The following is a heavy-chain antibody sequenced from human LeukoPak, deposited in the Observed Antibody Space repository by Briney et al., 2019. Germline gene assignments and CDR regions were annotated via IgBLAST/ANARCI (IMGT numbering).Heavy chain of an antibody. CDR2: IYWNDDK. J-gene: IGHJ4*02. V-gene: IGHV2-5*01. CDR3: ARKFDILTGYYRVVFDY. D-gene: IGHD3-9*01. Sequence: SGPTLVKPTQTLTLTCTFSGFSLSTSGVGVGWIRQPPGKALEWLALIYWNDDKRYSPSLKSRLTITKDTSKNQVVLTMTNMDPVDTATYYCARKFDILTGYYRVVFDYWGQGTLVTVSS. CDR1: GFSLSTSGVG.